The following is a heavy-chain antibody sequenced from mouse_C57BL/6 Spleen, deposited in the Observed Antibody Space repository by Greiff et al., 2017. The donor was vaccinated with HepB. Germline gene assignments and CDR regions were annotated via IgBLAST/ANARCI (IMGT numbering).Heavy chain of an antibody. V-gene: IGHV1-64*01. D-gene: IGHD6-5*01. CDR2: IHPNSGST. CDR3: ARPYAAYDTWFAY. Sequence: QVQLQQPGAELVKPGASVKLSCKASGYTFTSYWMHWVKQRPGQGLEWIGMIHPNSGSTNYNEKFKSKATLTVDKSSSTASMQLSSLTSEDSAVYYCARPYAAYDTWFAYWGQGTLVTVAA. J-gene: IGHJ3*01. CDR1: GYTFTSYW.